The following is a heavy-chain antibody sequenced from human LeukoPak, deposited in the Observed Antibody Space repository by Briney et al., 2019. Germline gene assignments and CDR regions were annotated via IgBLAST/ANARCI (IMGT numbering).Heavy chain of an antibody. CDR1: GFTFSNAW. Sequence: GSLRLSCAASGFTFSNAWMSWIRQPPGKGLEWIGYIYYSGTTNYNPSLKSRVTISVDTSKNQFSLKLNSVTAADTAVYYCARGVYIAAAQYGYWGQGTLVTVSS. V-gene: IGHV4-59*01. CDR2: IYYSGTT. CDR3: ARGVYIAAAQYGY. J-gene: IGHJ4*02. D-gene: IGHD6-13*01.